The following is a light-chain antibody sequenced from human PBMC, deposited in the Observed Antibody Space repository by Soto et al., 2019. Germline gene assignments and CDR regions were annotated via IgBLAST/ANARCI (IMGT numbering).Light chain of an antibody. Sequence: DIQMTQSPSTLSASVGDRVSITCRASQSLNSWLAWYQQKPGKAPKLLIYKTSTLESGVPSRFSGSGSGTECTLTISNLQPDDFATYYCQQYNTYSFGQGTKVDIK. CDR1: QSLNSW. V-gene: IGKV1-5*03. J-gene: IGKJ2*01. CDR2: KTS. CDR3: QQYNTYS.